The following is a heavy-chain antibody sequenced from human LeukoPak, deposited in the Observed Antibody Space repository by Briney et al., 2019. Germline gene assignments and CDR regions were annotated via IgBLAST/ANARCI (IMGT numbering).Heavy chain of an antibody. CDR1: GFTFSSYG. J-gene: IGHJ4*02. V-gene: IGHV3-30*03. Sequence: GGSLRLSCAASGFTFSSYGMHWVRQAPGKGLKWVAVISYDGSNKYYADSVKGRFTISRDNSKNTLYLQMNSLRAEDTAVYYCARDIPYGEVYYFDYWGQGTLVTVSS. D-gene: IGHD4-17*01. CDR2: ISYDGSNK. CDR3: ARDIPYGEVYYFDY.